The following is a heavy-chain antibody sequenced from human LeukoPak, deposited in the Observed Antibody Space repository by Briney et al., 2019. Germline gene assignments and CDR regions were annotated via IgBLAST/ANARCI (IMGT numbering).Heavy chain of an antibody. CDR2: IYHSGST. V-gene: IGHV4-30-2*01. CDR1: GGSISSGGYS. J-gene: IGHJ3*02. Sequence: PSETLSLTCAVSGGSISSGGYSWSWIRQPSGKGLEWIGYIYHSGSTYYNPSLKSRVTISVDRSKNQFSLKLSSVTAADTAVYYCARWPFGRRLGESDAFDIWGQGTMVTVSS. CDR3: ARWPFGRRLGESDAFDI. D-gene: IGHD3-10*01.